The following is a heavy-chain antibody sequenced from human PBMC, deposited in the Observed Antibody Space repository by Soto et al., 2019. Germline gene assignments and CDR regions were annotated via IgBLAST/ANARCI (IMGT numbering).Heavy chain of an antibody. CDR1: GFTFSSYG. CDR2: ISYDGSNK. Sequence: QVQLVESGGGVVQPGRSPRLSCAASGFTFSSYGMHWVRQAPGKGLEWVAVISYDGSNKYYADSVKGRFTISRDNSKNTLYLQMNSLRAEDTAVYYCAKDRSLHSSSSGVFDYWGQGTLVTVSS. J-gene: IGHJ4*02. V-gene: IGHV3-30*18. D-gene: IGHD6-6*01. CDR3: AKDRSLHSSSSGVFDY.